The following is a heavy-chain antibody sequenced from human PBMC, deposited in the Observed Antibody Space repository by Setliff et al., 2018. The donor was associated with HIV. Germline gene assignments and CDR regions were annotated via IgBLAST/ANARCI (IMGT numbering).Heavy chain of an antibody. CDR3: AREGGQGYSGSGSFYHRNFDL. Sequence: ETLSLTCAVYGGSLSGCYWSWVRQSPGRGLEWIGEINQSGNTNFNPSLKSRLIISVDTSKSQFSLKLTSVTAADTALYYCAREGGQGYSGSGSFYHRNFDLWGRGTLVTVSS. CDR1: GGSLSGCY. J-gene: IGHJ2*01. D-gene: IGHD3-10*01. CDR2: INQSGNT. V-gene: IGHV4-34*01.